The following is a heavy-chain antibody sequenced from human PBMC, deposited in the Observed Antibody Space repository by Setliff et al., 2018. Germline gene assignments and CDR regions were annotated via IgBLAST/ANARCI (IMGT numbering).Heavy chain of an antibody. CDR1: RGSISSSGYY. D-gene: IGHD6-13*01. Sequence: SETLSLTCTVSRGSISSSGYYWVWIRQPPGKGLEWIGSIYSGGNTYNNASLKSRVTISVGTSKNQFSLRLSSVTAADTAVYYCATSGQHLVPIDYWGQGTLVTVSS. CDR2: IYSGGNT. CDR3: ATSGQHLVPIDY. J-gene: IGHJ4*02. V-gene: IGHV4-39*01.